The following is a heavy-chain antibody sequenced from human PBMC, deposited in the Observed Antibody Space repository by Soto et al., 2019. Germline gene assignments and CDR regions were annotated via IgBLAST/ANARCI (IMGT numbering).Heavy chain of an antibody. D-gene: IGHD1-7*01. V-gene: IGHV1-69*04. J-gene: IGHJ4*02. Sequence: GASVKVSCKDSGGTFSSYTISWVRQDHGQGLEWMGRIIPILGIANYAQKFQGRVTITADKSTSTAYMELSSLRSEDTAVYYCARDARPRITGTTLDYWGQGTLVTVPQ. CDR1: GGTFSSYT. CDR3: ARDARPRITGTTLDY. CDR2: IIPILGIA.